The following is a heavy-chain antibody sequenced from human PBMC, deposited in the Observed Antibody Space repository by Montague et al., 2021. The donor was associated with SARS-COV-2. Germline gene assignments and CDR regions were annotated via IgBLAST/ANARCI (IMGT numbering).Heavy chain of an antibody. V-gene: IGHV4-39*01. J-gene: IGHJ4*02. CDR1: GGPFASDNFF. CDR3: ARHRRYDVVTHYPDF. Sequence: SETLSLTCSVSGGPFASDNFFWGWIRQRPGKRLEWIGDNSNGGRTFDNPSLKSRVTISVHTSRNQLSLNVKSVTAADTTVYYCARHRRYDVVTHYPDFWGQGILVTVSS. D-gene: IGHD3-9*01. CDR2: NSNGGRT.